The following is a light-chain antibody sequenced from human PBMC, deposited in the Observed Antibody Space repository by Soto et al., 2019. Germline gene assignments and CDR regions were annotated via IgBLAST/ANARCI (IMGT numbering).Light chain of an antibody. V-gene: IGLV1-44*01. J-gene: IGLJ3*02. Sequence: LTQPPSASGTPGQRVTIACSGSSSNIGSTTVKWYQQLPVTAPKLLIYNNNQRPSGVPDRFSGSKSGTSASLAISGLQSEDEADYYCAAWDDSLNGVVFGGGTKLTVL. CDR2: NNN. CDR3: AAWDDSLNGVV. CDR1: SSNIGSTT.